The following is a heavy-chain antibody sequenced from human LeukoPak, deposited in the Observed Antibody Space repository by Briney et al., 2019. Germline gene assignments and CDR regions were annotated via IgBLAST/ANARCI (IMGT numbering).Heavy chain of an antibody. CDR2: MNPNSGNT. D-gene: IGHD4-23*01. CDR3: ARARWYDAFDI. CDR1: GYTFTSYD. J-gene: IGHJ3*02. Sequence: GASVKVSCKASGYTFTSYDINWVRQATGQGLEWMGWMNPNSGNTGYAQKFQGRVTITTNTSISTAYMELSSLRSEDTAVYYCARARWYDAFDIWGQGTMVTVSS. V-gene: IGHV1-8*03.